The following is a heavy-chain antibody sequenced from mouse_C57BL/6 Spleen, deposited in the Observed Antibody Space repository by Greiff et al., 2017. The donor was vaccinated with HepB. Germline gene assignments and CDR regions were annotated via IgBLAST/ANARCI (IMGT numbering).Heavy chain of an antibody. D-gene: IGHD2-5*01. Sequence: QVQLQQPGAELVKPGASVKMSCKASGYTFTSYWITWVKQRPGQGLEWIGDIYPGSGSTNYNEKFKSKATLTVDTSSSTAYMQLSSLTSEDSAVYYCAREGDYSNYLFAYWGQGTLVTVSA. V-gene: IGHV1-55*01. CDR1: GYTFTSYW. CDR2: IYPGSGST. J-gene: IGHJ3*01. CDR3: AREGDYSNYLFAY.